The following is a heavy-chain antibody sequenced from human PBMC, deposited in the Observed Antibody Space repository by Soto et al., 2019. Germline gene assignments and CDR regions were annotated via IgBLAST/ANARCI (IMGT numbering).Heavy chain of an antibody. J-gene: IGHJ4*02. V-gene: IGHV3-15*01. Sequence: GGSLGLSCAASGFTFSNAWMSWVRQAPGKGLEWVGRIKSKTDGGTTDYAAPVKGRFTISRDDSKNTLYLQMNSLKTEDTAVYYCTKDYCGDVSSGYYQVEYWGQGTLVTVS. D-gene: IGHD3-22*01. CDR1: GFTFSNAW. CDR2: IKSKTDGGTT. CDR3: TKDYCGDVSSGYYQVEY.